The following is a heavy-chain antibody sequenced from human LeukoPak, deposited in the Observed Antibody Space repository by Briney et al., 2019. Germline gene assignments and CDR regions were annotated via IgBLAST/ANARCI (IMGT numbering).Heavy chain of an antibody. J-gene: IGHJ4*02. D-gene: IGHD2-2*01. CDR1: GYTLTELS. Sequence: GASVKVSCKVSGYTLTELSMHWVRQAPGKGLEWMGGFDPEDGETIYAQKFQGRVTMTEDTSTDTPYMELSSLRSEDTAVYYCATAPSVVVPAAMDIDYWGQGTLVTVSS. CDR3: ATAPSVVVPAAMDIDY. V-gene: IGHV1-24*01. CDR2: FDPEDGET.